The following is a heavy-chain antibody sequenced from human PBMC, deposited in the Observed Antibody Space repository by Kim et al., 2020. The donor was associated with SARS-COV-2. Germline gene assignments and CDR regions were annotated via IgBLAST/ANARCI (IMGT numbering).Heavy chain of an antibody. CDR1: GGSISSYY. V-gene: IGHV4-59*01. D-gene: IGHD1-1*01. Sequence: SETLSLTCTVSGGSISSYYWSWIRQTPGKGLEWIGYIYYSGSTYYNPSLRSRVTISVDTSKRQFSLKLSSVTAADTAVYYCASTENWTQLNYWGQGALVTVSS. CDR3: ASTENWTQLNY. CDR2: IYYSGST. J-gene: IGHJ4*02.